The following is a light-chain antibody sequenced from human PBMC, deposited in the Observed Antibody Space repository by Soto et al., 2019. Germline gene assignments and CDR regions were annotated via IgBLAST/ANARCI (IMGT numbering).Light chain of an antibody. V-gene: IGKV1-12*01. CDR3: QQGDSLPLT. CDR2: TAS. CDR1: QSIRNW. Sequence: DIQMTQSPSSVSASVGDRVTITCRASQSIRNWLAWYQQKPGQAPKVLIYTASTLQSGAPSRFSGRGSGTDFSLTISSLQPEDFATYFCQQGDSLPLTFGGGTKV. J-gene: IGKJ4*01.